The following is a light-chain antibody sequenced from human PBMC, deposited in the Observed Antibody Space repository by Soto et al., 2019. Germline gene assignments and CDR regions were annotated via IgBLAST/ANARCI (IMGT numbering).Light chain of an antibody. CDR1: QAISSH. CDR2: GAS. Sequence: DIQLTQSPSFLSASMGGRVTITCRASQAISSHLAWYQQKPGKAPNLLIYGASTLQSGVPSRLSGSGSGTQFTLTISSLQPEDFATYYCQQLNSYPLTSGPGTTVDIK. CDR3: QQLNSYPLT. V-gene: IGKV1-9*01. J-gene: IGKJ3*01.